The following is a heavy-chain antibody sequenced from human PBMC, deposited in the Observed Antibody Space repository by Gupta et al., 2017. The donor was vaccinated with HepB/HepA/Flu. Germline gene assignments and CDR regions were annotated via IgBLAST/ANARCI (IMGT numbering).Heavy chain of an antibody. CDR2: IIPILGIA. CDR1: GDRLSGHA. CDR3: AREDKSNYYYYYGMDV. Sequence: QVQLLQGGCHGKKPVPSVKVSGYGSGDRLSGHAVSWLRPAPGQGLEWMGRIIPILGIANYAQKFQGRVTITADKSTSTAYMELSSLRSEDTAVYYCAREDKSNYYYYYGMDVWGQGTTVTVSS. D-gene: IGHD2-15*01. J-gene: IGHJ6*02. V-gene: IGHV1-69*04.